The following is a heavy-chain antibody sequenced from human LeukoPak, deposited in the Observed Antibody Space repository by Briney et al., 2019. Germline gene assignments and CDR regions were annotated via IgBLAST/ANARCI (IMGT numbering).Heavy chain of an antibody. D-gene: IGHD3-22*01. CDR1: GGSISSYY. J-gene: IGHJ4*02. CDR3: ARDVGDSSGYYGTYFDY. CDR2: IYYSGST. Sequence: SETLSLTCTVSGGSISSYYWSWIRQPPGKGLEWIGYIYYSGSTNYNPSLKSRVTISVDTSKNQFSLKLSSVTAADTVVYYCARDVGDSSGYYGTYFDYWGQGTLVTVSS. V-gene: IGHV4-59*01.